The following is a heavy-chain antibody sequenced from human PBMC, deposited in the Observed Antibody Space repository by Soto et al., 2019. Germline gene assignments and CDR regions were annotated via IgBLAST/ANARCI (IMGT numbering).Heavy chain of an antibody. Sequence: EVQLVESGGGLVQPGGSLRLSCAASGFMFSAYEMNWVRQAPGKGLEWVANIKQDGSEKWYVGSVKGRFTISRDNAKNSLYLQMNSLRDEDTAVYFWAPGGKWLDFEYWGQGTLVTVSS. CDR2: IKQDGSEK. CDR1: GFMFSAYE. J-gene: IGHJ4*02. D-gene: IGHD6-19*01. V-gene: IGHV3-7*05. CDR3: APGGKWLDFEY.